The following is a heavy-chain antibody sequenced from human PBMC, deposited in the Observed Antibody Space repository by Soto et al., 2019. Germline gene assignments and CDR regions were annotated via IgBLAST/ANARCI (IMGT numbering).Heavy chain of an antibody. J-gene: IGHJ5*02. D-gene: IGHD4-17*01. CDR3: ARRTTVTRDWFDP. CDR1: GGSMSTSSW. V-gene: IGHV4-4*02. CDR2: IYHSGNT. Sequence: PSETLSLTCSVSGGSMSTSSWWAWVRQTPGKGLEWIGEIYHSGNTNFNPSLKSRVTMSVDKSNNQFSLRLNSVTAADTAVYFCARRTTVTRDWFDPWGQGTLVTVSS.